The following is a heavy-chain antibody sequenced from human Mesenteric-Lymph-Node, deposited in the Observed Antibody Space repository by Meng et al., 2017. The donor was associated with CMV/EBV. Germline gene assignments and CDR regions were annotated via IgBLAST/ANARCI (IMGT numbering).Heavy chain of an antibody. Sequence: SLRLSCAASGFIFGSYWMLWVRQVPGKGLVWVSRINSDGTITNYADSVKGRFTISRDNARDTLYLQMNSLRVDDTAVYYCARAQFDLWGQGTLVTVSS. J-gene: IGHJ4*02. V-gene: IGHV3-74*01. CDR1: GFIFGSYW. CDR2: INSDGTIT. CDR3: ARAQFDL.